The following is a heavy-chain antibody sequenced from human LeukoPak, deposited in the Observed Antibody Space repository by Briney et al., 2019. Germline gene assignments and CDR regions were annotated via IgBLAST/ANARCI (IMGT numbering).Heavy chain of an antibody. Sequence: SETLSLTCAVYGGSFSGYYWSWIRQPPGKGLEWIGEINHSGSTNYNPSLKSRATMSMDTSKNQFSLRLRSVTAADTAIYYCARHKPKFGVIHTYYFDFWGLGTLLTVSS. J-gene: IGHJ4*02. D-gene: IGHD3-3*01. CDR3: ARHKPKFGVIHTYYFDF. CDR1: GGSFSGYY. CDR2: INHSGST. V-gene: IGHV4-34*01.